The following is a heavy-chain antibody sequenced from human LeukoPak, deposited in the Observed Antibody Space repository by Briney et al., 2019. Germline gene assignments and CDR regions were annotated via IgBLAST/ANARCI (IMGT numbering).Heavy chain of an antibody. CDR3: ARQAWARYVLSAFDI. D-gene: IGHD2-15*01. Sequence: GGSLRLSCAASGFTFSSYWMSWVRQAPGKGLEWVANIKQDGSEKYYVDSVKGRFTISRDNAKNSLYLQMNSLRAEDTAVYYCARQAWARYVLSAFDIWGQGTMVTVSS. CDR1: GFTFSSYW. CDR2: IKQDGSEK. J-gene: IGHJ3*02. V-gene: IGHV3-7*01.